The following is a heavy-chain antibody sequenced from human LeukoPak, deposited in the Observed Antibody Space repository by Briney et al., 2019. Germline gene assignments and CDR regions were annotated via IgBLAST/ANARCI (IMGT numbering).Heavy chain of an antibody. CDR1: GFTFSSYG. Sequence: GRSPRLSCAASGFTFSSYGMHWVRQAPGKGLEWVAVIWYDGSNKYYADSVKGRFTISRDNSKNTLYLQMNSLRAEDTAVYYCARGIVEMATTKFDYWGQGTLVTVSS. J-gene: IGHJ4*02. V-gene: IGHV3-33*01. D-gene: IGHD5-24*01. CDR2: IWYDGSNK. CDR3: ARGIVEMATTKFDY.